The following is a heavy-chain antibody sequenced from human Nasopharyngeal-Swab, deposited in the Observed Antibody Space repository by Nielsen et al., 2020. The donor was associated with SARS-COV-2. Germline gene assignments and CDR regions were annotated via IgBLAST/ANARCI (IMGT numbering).Heavy chain of an antibody. CDR1: GFTFNKYN. V-gene: IGHV3-21*04. CDR3: AKENFAF. Sequence: GESLKISCAASGFTFNKYNFNWVRQAPGKGLEWVSSISSSSSYIYYADSVKGRFTISRDNAKNSLYLQMNSLRAEDTALYFCAKENFAFWGQGTLVTVSS. CDR2: ISSSSSYI. J-gene: IGHJ4*02.